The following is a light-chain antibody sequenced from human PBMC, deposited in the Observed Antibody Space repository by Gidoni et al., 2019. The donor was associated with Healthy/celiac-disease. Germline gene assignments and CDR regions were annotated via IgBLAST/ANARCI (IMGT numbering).Light chain of an antibody. CDR1: NLGSKS. Sequence: SYVLTQPPSVSVAPGKTARITGGGNNLGSKSVHWYQQKPGQAPVLVIYYDSDRPSGNPERFSGSNSGNTATLTISRVEAGDEADYYCQVWDSSSDHVVFGGGTKLTVL. CDR2: YDS. CDR3: QVWDSSSDHVV. J-gene: IGLJ2*01. V-gene: IGLV3-21*04.